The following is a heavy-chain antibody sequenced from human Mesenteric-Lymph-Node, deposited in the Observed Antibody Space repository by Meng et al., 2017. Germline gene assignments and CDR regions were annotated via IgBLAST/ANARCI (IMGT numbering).Heavy chain of an antibody. CDR2: INPNSGNT. Sequence: VWPWADGKKPGASVQLSFKVSVYTFTDYYMHGVRQRPGQGLELMGRINPNSGNTGYAQKFQGRVTMTRNTSISTAYMELSSLTSEDTAVYYCARGPDIVVVSAASGSTWFDPWGQGTLVTVSS. J-gene: IGHJ5*02. CDR3: ARGPDIVVVSAASGSTWFDP. D-gene: IGHD2-2*01. V-gene: IGHV1-8*02. CDR1: VYTFTDYY.